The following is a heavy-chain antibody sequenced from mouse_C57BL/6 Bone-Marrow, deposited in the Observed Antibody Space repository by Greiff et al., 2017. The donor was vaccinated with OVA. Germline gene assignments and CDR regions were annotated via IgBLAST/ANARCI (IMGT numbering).Heavy chain of an antibody. J-gene: IGHJ3*01. Sequence: QVQLQQPGAELVKPGASVKLSCMASGYTFTSYWMQWVKQRPGQGLEWIGEIDPSASYTNSHQKFNGKATFTVETSSSTAYMELSSLTYEDSADYYGEREGVYYYGSSSWFAYWGQGTLVTVSA. CDR2: IDPSASYT. CDR1: GYTFTSYW. CDR3: EREGVYYYGSSSWFAY. D-gene: IGHD1-1*01. V-gene: IGHV1-50*01.